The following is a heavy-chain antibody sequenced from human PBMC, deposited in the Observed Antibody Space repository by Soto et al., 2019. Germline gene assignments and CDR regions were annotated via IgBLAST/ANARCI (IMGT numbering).Heavy chain of an antibody. CDR2: IIPSFNKV. D-gene: IGHD3-3*01. CDR1: GGTFSSYA. J-gene: IGHJ6*02. V-gene: IGHV1-69*06. CDR3: ARSTIFGVIIGPMDV. Sequence: QVQLVQSGAEVRKPGSSVKVSCMASGGTFSSYAVTWVRHAPGQGLEWMATIIPSFNKVNYAQKFQDRVTIIADKSTSIAYMELSSLRSEDTALYYSARSTIFGVIIGPMDVWGQGTTVTVSS.